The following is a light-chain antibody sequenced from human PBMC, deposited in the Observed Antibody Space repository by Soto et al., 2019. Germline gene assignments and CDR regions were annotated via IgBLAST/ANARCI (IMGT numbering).Light chain of an antibody. CDR1: ERVNSTS. CDR3: QQYDNSVWT. J-gene: IGKJ1*01. CDR2: GVS. Sequence: EIVLTQSPGTLSLSPGERANHSCRASERVNSTSLAWYQQKPGQAPRLLMYGVSSRATGIPDRFSGSGSGTDFTLTINRLEPEDFAVYFCQQYDNSVWTFGQGTKVDIK. V-gene: IGKV3-20*01.